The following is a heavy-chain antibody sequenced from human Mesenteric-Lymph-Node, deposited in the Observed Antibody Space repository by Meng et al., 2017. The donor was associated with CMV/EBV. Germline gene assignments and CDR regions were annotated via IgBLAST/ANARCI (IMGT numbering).Heavy chain of an antibody. J-gene: IGHJ6*02. V-gene: IGHV3-21*01. CDR1: GFTFSSYT. CDR2: ISSSTIYI. D-gene: IGHD6-19*01. Sequence: GESLKISCAASGFTFSSYTMNWVRQAPGKGLEWVSYISSSTIYIYYADSVKGRFTISRDNSKNTLYLQMNSLRAEDTAVYYCARGAPGLGYYYGMDVWGQGTTVTVSS. CDR3: ARGAPGLGYYYGMDV.